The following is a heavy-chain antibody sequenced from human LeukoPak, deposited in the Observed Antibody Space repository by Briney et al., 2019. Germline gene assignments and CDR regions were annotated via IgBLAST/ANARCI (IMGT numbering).Heavy chain of an antibody. J-gene: IGHJ4*02. D-gene: IGHD3-10*01. Sequence: PGGSLRLSCAASGFTFDDYAMHWVRQVPGRGLEWVSGISWNSGRMVYADSVKGRFTISRDNAKNSLYLQMNSLRAEDTALYYCAKVFYRFGELSVWGQGTLVTVSS. V-gene: IGHV3-9*01. CDR2: ISWNSGRM. CDR3: AKVFYRFGELSV. CDR1: GFTFDDYA.